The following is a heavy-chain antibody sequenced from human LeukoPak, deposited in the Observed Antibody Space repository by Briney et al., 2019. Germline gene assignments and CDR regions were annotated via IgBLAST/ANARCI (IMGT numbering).Heavy chain of an antibody. CDR2: ISYDGSNK. V-gene: IGHV3-30-3*01. D-gene: IGHD5-18*01. CDR3: ARDWWIQLRYFDY. Sequence: GGSLRLSCAASGFTFSSYAMHWVRQAPGKGLEWVAVISYDGSNKYYADSVKGRFTISRDNSKNTLYLQMNSLRAEDTAVYYCARDWWIQLRYFDYWGQGTLVTVSS. CDR1: GFTFSSYA. J-gene: IGHJ4*02.